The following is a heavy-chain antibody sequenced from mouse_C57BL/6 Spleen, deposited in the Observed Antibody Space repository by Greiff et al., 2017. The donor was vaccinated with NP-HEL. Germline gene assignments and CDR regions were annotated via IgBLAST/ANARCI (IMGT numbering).Heavy chain of an antibody. CDR2: IYPGNSDT. V-gene: IGHV1-5*01. Sequence: VQLQQSGTVLARPGASVKMSCKTSGYTFTSYWMHWVKQRPGQGLEWIGAIYPGNSDTSYNQKFKGKAKLTAVTSASTAYMELSSLTNEDSAVYYCTRERDYYGSSYRYFDVWGTGTTVTVSS. D-gene: IGHD1-1*01. CDR1: GYTFTSYW. CDR3: TRERDYYGSSYRYFDV. J-gene: IGHJ1*03.